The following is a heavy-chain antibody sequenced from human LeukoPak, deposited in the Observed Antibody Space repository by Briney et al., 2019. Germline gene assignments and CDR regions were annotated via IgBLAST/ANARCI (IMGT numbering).Heavy chain of an antibody. CDR3: ARLLDISDH. CDR2: ITGSGSTK. CDR1: GFTFSTYE. Sequence: GGSLRLSCAASGFTFSTYEMNWVRQAPGKGLEWLSYITGSGSTKYYADSVGGRFTISRDNSKNSLYLQINSLRAEDTAVYYCARLLDISDHWGQGTLVTVSS. V-gene: IGHV3-48*03. J-gene: IGHJ4*02. D-gene: IGHD3-22*01.